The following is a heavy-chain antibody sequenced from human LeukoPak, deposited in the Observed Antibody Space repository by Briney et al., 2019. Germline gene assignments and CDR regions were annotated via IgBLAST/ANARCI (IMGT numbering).Heavy chain of an antibody. V-gene: IGHV1-2*02. CDR3: ARETLPYGDFEF. CDR1: GYTFIDYY. CDR2: IDPKSGGT. J-gene: IGHJ4*02. D-gene: IGHD4-17*01. Sequence: GAAVKVSCKASGYTFIDYYIQWVRQAPGQGLEWMGWIDPKSGGTNYGQKFQGRVTITRDTSINTAYMEMSSLKSDDTAMYYCARETLPYGDFEFWGQGSLVTVSS.